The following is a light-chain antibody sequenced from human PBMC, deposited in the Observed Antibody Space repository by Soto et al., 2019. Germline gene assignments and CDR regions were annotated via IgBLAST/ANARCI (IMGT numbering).Light chain of an antibody. V-gene: IGLV2-14*03. CDR1: RSDVGAYNF. CDR2: NVY. Sequence: SVLTQHASVPGSPGQSITISCTGTRSDVGAYNFVSWHQQHPGKAPKLMIYNVYDRPSGISYRFSGSKSGNTASLTISGLQGEDEADYYCSAYTVSRTYVFGTGTKVTVL. CDR3: SAYTVSRTYV. J-gene: IGLJ1*01.